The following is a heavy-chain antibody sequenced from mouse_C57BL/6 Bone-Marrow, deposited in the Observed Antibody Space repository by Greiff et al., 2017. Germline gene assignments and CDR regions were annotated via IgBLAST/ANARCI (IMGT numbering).Heavy chain of an antibody. J-gene: IGHJ3*01. CDR2: IDPSDGYT. CDR1: GYTFTSYW. Sequence: VQLQQPGAELVKPGASVKLSCKASGYTFTSYWMQWVKQRPGQGLEWIGEIDPSDGYTNYNQKFKGKATLTVDTSSSTAYMQLSSLTSEDSAVYYCAREVYYDGSGARFAYWGQGTMVTVSA. V-gene: IGHV1-50*01. CDR3: AREVYYDGSGARFAY. D-gene: IGHD1-1*01.